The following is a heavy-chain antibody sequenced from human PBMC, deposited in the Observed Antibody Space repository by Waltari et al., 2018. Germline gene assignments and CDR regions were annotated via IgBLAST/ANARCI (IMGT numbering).Heavy chain of an antibody. Sequence: EVQLVVSGGGLVQPGGSLRLSCAVSGYTFGSSWMHWCRQTPGEGLVWLSRTNTDGSFTNYADSVEGRFTMSRDNAKDTVYLQMNSLRAEDTAIYYCVRGSLNPGFDYWGQGTLVTVSS. CDR1: GYTFGSSW. V-gene: IGHV3-74*01. CDR3: VRGSLNPGFDY. J-gene: IGHJ4*02. CDR2: TNTDGSFT.